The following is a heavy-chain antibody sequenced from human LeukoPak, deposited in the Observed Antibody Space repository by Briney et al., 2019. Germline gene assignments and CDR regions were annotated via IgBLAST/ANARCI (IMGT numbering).Heavy chain of an antibody. CDR2: INHSGST. V-gene: IGHV4-34*01. Sequence: PSETLSLTCAVYGGSFSGYYWSWIRQPPGKGLEWIGEINHSGSTNYNPSLKSRVTISVDTSKNQISLKLGSVTAADTAVYYCARDKDLRFDYWGQGTLVTVSS. CDR1: GGSFSGYY. J-gene: IGHJ4*02. CDR3: ARDKDLRFDY.